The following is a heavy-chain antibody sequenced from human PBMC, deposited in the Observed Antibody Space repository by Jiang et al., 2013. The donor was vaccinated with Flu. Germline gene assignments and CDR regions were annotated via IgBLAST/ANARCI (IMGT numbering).Heavy chain of an antibody. D-gene: IGHD6-13*01. V-gene: IGHV6-1*01. CDR1: GDSVSSNSAA. Sequence: SQTLSLTCAISGDSVSSNSAAWNWIRQSPSRGLEWLGRTYYRSKWWNDYAVSVKGRITINPDTSKNHFSLQLNSVTPEDTAVYYCARGTAEAPXFDSWGQGTLVTVSS. J-gene: IGHJ4*02. CDR2: TYYRSKWWN. CDR3: ARGTAEAPXFDS.